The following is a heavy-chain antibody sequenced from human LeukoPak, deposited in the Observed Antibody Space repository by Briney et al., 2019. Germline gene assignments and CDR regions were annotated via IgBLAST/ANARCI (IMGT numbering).Heavy chain of an antibody. J-gene: IGHJ6*03. Sequence: PSETLSLTCTVSGYSISSGYYWGWIRQPPGKGLEWIGSIYHSGSTYYNPSLKSRVTISVDTSKNQFSLRLSSVTAADTAVYYCAREHPTYYDSSGYYSYYYYMDVWGKGTTVTISS. V-gene: IGHV4-38-2*02. D-gene: IGHD3-22*01. CDR1: GYSISSGYY. CDR2: IYHSGST. CDR3: AREHPTYYDSSGYYSYYYYMDV.